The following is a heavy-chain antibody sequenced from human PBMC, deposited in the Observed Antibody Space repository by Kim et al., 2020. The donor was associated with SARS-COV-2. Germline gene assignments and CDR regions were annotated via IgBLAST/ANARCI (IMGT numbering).Heavy chain of an antibody. D-gene: IGHD3-16*01. J-gene: IGHJ6*02. Sequence: GGSLRLSCAASGFTFSIYSMNWVRQAPGKGLEWVSYISGSSSTIYYADAVKGRFTISRDNAKNSLYLQMNSLRAEDTAVYYCARGGGYPWGQGTTVTVSS. CDR1: GFTFSIYS. V-gene: IGHV3-48*01. CDR3: ARGGGYP. CDR2: ISGSSSTI.